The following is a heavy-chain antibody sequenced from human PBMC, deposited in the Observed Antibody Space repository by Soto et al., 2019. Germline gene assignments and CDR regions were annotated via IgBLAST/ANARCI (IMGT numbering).Heavy chain of an antibody. D-gene: IGHD5-18*01. CDR1: GFSFSSYS. CDR2: ISIGGDKT. Sequence: EVQLLESGGDLVQPGGSLRLSCAASGFSFSSYSFTWVRQAPGKGLEWVAGISIGGDKTWHADSVKGRFTISRDNSKNTVYLQMKSLRVDDTAVYYCAKWDGYGDPWGQGTLVTVSS. V-gene: IGHV3-23*01. CDR3: AKWDGYGDP. J-gene: IGHJ5*02.